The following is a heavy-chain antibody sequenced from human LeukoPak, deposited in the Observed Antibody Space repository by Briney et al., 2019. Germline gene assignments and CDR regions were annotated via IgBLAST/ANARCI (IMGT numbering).Heavy chain of an antibody. CDR3: ATRIAARHAPLDY. CDR1: GGTFSSYA. Sequence: SVKVSCKASGGTFSSYAISWVRQAPGQGLEWMGGIIPIFGTANYAQKFQGRVTITTDESTSTAYMELSSLRSEDTAVHYCATRIAARHAPLDYWGQGTLVTVSS. J-gene: IGHJ4*02. D-gene: IGHD6-6*01. V-gene: IGHV1-69*05. CDR2: IIPIFGTA.